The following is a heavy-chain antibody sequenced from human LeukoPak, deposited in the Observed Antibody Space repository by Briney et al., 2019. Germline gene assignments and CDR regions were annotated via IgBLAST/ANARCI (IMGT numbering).Heavy chain of an antibody. CDR1: GGTFSSYA. D-gene: IGHD3-22*01. CDR2: IIPIFGTA. V-gene: IGHV1-69*13. Sequence: ASVKVSCKASGGTFSSYAINWVRQAPGQGLEWMGGIIPIFGTANYAQKFQGRVTITADESTSTAYMELSSLRSEDTAVYYCARGAASYDSSGYYWFDPWGQGTLVTVSS. J-gene: IGHJ5*02. CDR3: ARGAASYDSSGYYWFDP.